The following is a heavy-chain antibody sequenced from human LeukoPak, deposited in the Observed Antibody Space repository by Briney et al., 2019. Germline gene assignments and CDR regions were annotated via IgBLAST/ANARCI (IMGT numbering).Heavy chain of an antibody. CDR2: ISYDGSNK. CDR1: GFTFSNYG. CDR3: AKESGVYSSTWYSDY. V-gene: IGHV3-30*18. J-gene: IGHJ4*02. D-gene: IGHD6-13*01. Sequence: GGSLRLSCAASGFTFSNYGMHWVRQAPGKGLEWVAVISYDGSNKYYADSVKGRFTISRDNSKNTLYLQINSLRAEDTALYYCAKESGVYSSTWYSDYWGQGTLVTVSS.